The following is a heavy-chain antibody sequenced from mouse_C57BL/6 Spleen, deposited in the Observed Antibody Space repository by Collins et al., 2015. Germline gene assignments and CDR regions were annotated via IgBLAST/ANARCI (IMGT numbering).Heavy chain of an antibody. D-gene: IGHD2-14*01. CDR3: ARGDYYRYAEYAMDY. CDR1: GYNFTSYW. V-gene: IGHV1-55*01. Sequence: QVQLQQPGAELVKPGTSVKLSCKASGYNFTSYWINWVKLRPGQGLEWIGDIYPGSGSTNYNEKFKSKATLTVDTSSSTAYMQLSSLASEDSALYYCARGDYYRYAEYAMDYWGQGTSVTVSS. CDR2: IYPGSGST. J-gene: IGHJ4*01.